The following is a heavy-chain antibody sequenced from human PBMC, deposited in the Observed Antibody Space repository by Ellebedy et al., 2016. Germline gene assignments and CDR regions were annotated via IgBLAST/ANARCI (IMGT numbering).Heavy chain of an antibody. D-gene: IGHD1-1*01. V-gene: IGHV4-39*07. CDR1: GGSVSSSANY. Sequence: SETLSLXXTVSGGSVSSSANYWGWIRQPPGRGLEWIGSMYYSGNTFYNPSLKSRVTISVDTSKNQFSLKLSSVTAADTAVYYCARDTTGTTRNWIDPWGQGTLVTVSS. CDR2: MYYSGNT. J-gene: IGHJ5*02. CDR3: ARDTTGTTRNWIDP.